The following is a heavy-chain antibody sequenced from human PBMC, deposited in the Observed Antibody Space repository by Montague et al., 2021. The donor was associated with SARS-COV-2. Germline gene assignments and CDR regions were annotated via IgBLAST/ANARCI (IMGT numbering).Heavy chain of an antibody. V-gene: IGHV4-39*01. CDR2: ISYSGST. Sequence: SETLSLTCTVSGGSITSTSYYWAWIRQPPGKGLEWIGGISYSGSTYYNPSLKSRVTISVDTSKNQFSLKLSSATAADTAVYYCARHSPFWSDSNHPFDYWGQGTLVTVSS. CDR3: ARHSPFWSDSNHPFDY. J-gene: IGHJ4*02. CDR1: GGSITSTSYY. D-gene: IGHD3-3*01.